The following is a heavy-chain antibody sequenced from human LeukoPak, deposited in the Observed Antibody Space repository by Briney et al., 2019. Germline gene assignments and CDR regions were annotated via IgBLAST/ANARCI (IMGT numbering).Heavy chain of an antibody. D-gene: IGHD3-10*01. CDR3: ARDVYYYGSGIDY. V-gene: IGHV3-33*01. CDR1: GFTFSSYG. J-gene: IGHJ4*02. CDR2: IWYDGSNK. Sequence: GRSLRLSCAASGFTFSSYGMHWVRQAPGKGLEWVAVIWYDGSNKYYADSVKGRFTISRDNSENTLYLQMNSLRAEDTAVYYCARDVYYYGSGIDYWGQGTLVTVSP.